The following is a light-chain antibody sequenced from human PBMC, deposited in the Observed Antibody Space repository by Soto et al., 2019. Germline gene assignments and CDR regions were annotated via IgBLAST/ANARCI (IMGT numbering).Light chain of an antibody. CDR2: DVS. Sequence: QSALTQAASVSGSPGQSITISCTGSSSDVGGYNYVSWYQQHPGKAPKLVIYDVSNRPSGVSDRFSGSKSGSTASLSISGLQAEDEADYYCSSYTSSSTLVFGGGTKVTVL. CDR1: SSDVGGYNY. V-gene: IGLV2-14*01. CDR3: SSYTSSSTLV. J-gene: IGLJ2*01.